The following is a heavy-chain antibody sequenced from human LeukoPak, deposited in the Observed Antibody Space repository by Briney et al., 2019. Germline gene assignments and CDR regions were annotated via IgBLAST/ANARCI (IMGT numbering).Heavy chain of an antibody. V-gene: IGHV3-21*01. CDR3: ARDSSGPHFDY. Sequence: GGSLRLSCAASGFTFSSYGMNWVRQAPGKGLEWVSSISSSKSYIYYADSVKGRFTISRDNAKNSLYLQMNSLRAEDTAVYYCARDSSGPHFDYWGQGTLVTVSS. CDR1: GFTFSSYG. D-gene: IGHD6-19*01. CDR2: ISSSKSYI. J-gene: IGHJ4*02.